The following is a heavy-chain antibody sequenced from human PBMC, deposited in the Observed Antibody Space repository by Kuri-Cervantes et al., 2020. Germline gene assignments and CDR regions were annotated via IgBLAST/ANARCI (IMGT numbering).Heavy chain of an antibody. Sequence: GGSLRLSSKGSGYSFTSYWIGWVRQMAGKGLEWMGNIYPGESDTRYSSSFQGQVTISADKSISTAYLQWSSLKASDTAMYYCARCMWPRLGNGMDVWGQGTTVTVSS. J-gene: IGHJ6*02. V-gene: IGHV5-51*01. CDR1: GYSFTSYW. CDR3: ARCMWPRLGNGMDV. CDR2: IYPGESDT. D-gene: IGHD3-16*01.